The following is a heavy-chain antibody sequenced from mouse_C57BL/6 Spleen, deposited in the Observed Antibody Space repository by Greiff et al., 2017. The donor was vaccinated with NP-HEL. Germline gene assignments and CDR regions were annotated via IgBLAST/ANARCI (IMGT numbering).Heavy chain of an antibody. CDR1: GFTFSDYG. V-gene: IGHV5-17*01. D-gene: IGHD2-4*01. J-gene: IGHJ1*03. CDR2: ISSGSSTI. CDR3: ARWMYDYDVGDWYFDV. Sequence: EVQLVESGGGLVKPGGSLKLSCAASGFTFSDYGMHWVRQAPEKGLEWVAYISSGSSTIYYADTVKGRFTISRDNAKNTLFLQMTSLRSEDTAMYYCARWMYDYDVGDWYFDVWGTGTTVTVSS.